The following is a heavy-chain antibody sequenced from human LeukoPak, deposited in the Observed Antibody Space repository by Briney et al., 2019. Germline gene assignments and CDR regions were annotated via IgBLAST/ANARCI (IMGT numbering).Heavy chain of an antibody. CDR2: ISYHGSNE. D-gene: IGHD3-9*01. J-gene: IGHJ4*02. Sequence: GRTLRLSCEASGFTFSTYPMHWVRRAPDKGLERVAMISYHGSNEYYADSVKGRFTISRDNSKNTLYLQMNNPRVEDTAIYYCARVHDTTGYYHYFDSWGQGTLVTVSS. CDR1: GFTFSTYP. V-gene: IGHV3-30*04. CDR3: ARVHDTTGYYHYFDS.